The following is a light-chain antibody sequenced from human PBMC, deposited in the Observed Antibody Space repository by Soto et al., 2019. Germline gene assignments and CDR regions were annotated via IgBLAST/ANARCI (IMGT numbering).Light chain of an antibody. CDR3: QQYGGSPIT. V-gene: IGKV3-20*01. Sequence: EIVLTQFPGTLSLSPGERATLSCRASQSVSRRLAWYQQRPGQSPRLLISGASMRASGVPVRFIGSGSGTDFTLTVTRLEPEDFAVYYCQQYGGSPITFGLGTRLEIK. CDR2: GAS. CDR1: QSVSRR. J-gene: IGKJ5*01.